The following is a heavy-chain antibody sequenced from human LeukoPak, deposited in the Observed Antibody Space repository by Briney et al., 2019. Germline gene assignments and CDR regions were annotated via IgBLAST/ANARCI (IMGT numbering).Heavy chain of an antibody. D-gene: IGHD2-21*02. V-gene: IGHV4-39*01. Sequence: SETLSLTCTVSGGSISSSSYYWGWIRQPPGKGLEWIGSIYHSGSTYYNPSLKSRVTISVDTSKNQFSLKLSSVTAADTAVYYCARQVAYCGGDCYLNWFDPWGQGTLVTVSS. J-gene: IGHJ5*02. CDR2: IYHSGST. CDR1: GGSISSSSYY. CDR3: ARQVAYCGGDCYLNWFDP.